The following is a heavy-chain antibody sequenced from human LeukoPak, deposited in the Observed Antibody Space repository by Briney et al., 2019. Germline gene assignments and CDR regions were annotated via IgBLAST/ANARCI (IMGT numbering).Heavy chain of an antibody. V-gene: IGHV3-23*01. CDR2: ISHTGYNT. Sequence: AGGSLTLSCAASGFTFPNYAMAWVRQAPGKGLEWVSAISHTGYNTYYTDSVKGRFAISRDNSGNTLYLHMYSLGAEDTAVYYCAKIMETAILAYYYGMDVWGQGTTVSVSS. J-gene: IGHJ6*02. CDR1: GFTFPNYA. CDR3: AKIMETAILAYYYGMDV. D-gene: IGHD5-18*01.